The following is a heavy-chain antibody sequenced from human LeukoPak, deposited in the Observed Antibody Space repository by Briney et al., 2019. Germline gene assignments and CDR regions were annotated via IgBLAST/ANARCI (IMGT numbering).Heavy chain of an antibody. V-gene: IGHV3-21*01. CDR2: ISSGGSYT. Sequence: PGGSLRLSCAASGFIFTTYSMNWVRQAPGKGLEWVSSISSGGSYTHYADSAKGRFTISRDNAKNSLYLEMNSLRAEDTGLYHCARDMKGNLDYWGQGTLVTVSS. CDR3: ARDMKGNLDY. CDR1: GFIFTTYS. J-gene: IGHJ4*02. D-gene: IGHD3-16*01.